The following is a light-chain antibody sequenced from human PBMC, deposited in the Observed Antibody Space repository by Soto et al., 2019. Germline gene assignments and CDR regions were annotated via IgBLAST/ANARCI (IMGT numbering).Light chain of an antibody. CDR1: QGLSSY. V-gene: IGKV1-13*02. CDR2: KAS. J-gene: IGKJ1*01. Sequence: AIQLTQSPSSLSASVGDRVTITCRASQGLSSYLAWYQQKPGKAPKLLIYKASSLASGVPSRFSGSGSGTEFTLTISSLQPEDVATYHCQQHTTFGQGTKVDIK. CDR3: QQHTT.